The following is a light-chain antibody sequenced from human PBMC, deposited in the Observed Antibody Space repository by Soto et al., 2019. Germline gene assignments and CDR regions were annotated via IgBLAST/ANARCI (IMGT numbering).Light chain of an antibody. CDR3: QQRSNWPLT. CDR1: QSVSSY. Sequence: EIVLTQSPATLSLSPGERATLSCRASQSVSSYLAWYQQKPGQAPRLLIYDASNRATGIPARFSCSGSGTAFTLTINSLEPEDFAVYYCQQRSNWPLTFGGGTKVEIK. CDR2: DAS. V-gene: IGKV3-11*01. J-gene: IGKJ4*01.